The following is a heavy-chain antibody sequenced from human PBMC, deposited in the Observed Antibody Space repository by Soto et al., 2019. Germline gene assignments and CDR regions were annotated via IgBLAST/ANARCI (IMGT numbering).Heavy chain of an antibody. CDR2: ISSTSSII. V-gene: IGHV3-11*01. CDR1: GFTFSDYY. D-gene: IGHD3-22*01. J-gene: IGHJ4*02. Sequence: PGGSLRLSCAASGFTFSDYYMSWIRQAPGKGLEWVAYISSTSSIIYDADSVKGRFTISRDNAKNSLFLQMNSLRAEDTAVYYCARDLGYYESSGYFDYWGQGTLVTVS. CDR3: ARDLGYYESSGYFDY.